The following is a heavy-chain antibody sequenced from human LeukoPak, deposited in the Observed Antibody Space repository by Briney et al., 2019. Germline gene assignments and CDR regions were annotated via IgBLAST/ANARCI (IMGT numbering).Heavy chain of an antibody. D-gene: IGHD3-22*01. CDR3: AKDTSDRSGYLYYFDN. J-gene: IGHJ4*02. CDR1: GFTFSSYG. Sequence: GGSLRLSCAASGFTFSSYGMHWVRQAPGKGLEWVSAISGSGGSTYYADSVKGRFTVSRDNSKNTLYLQMNSLRAGDTAVYYCAKDTSDRSGYLYYFDNWGQGTLVTVSS. CDR2: ISGSGGST. V-gene: IGHV3-23*01.